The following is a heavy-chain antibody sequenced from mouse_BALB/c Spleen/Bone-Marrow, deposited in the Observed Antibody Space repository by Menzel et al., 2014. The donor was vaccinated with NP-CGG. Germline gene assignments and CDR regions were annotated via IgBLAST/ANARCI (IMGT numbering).Heavy chain of an antibody. CDR2: INPYNGGT. CDR1: GYSFTDYT. D-gene: IGHD1-1*01. V-gene: IGHV1-26*01. Sequence: EVQLQQSGPELVKPGASMKISCKASGYSFTDYTMTWVKQSHGKNPEWIGLINPYNGGTGYNQKFKGKATLTVDKSSSTAYMDLLSLTSEDSAVYYCATYYGSGWYSDVWGAGTTVTVSS. J-gene: IGHJ1*01. CDR3: ATYYGSGWYSDV.